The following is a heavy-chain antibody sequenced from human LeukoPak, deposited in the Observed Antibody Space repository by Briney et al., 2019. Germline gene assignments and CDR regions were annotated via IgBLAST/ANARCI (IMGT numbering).Heavy chain of an antibody. D-gene: IGHD6-13*01. CDR2: FDPEDGET. CDR1: GYTLTELS. V-gene: IGHV1-24*01. J-gene: IGHJ6*03. CDR3: AVGGIAAAGLYYYYMDV. Sequence: ASVKVSCKVSGYTLTELSMHWVRQAPGKGLEWMGGFDPEDGETIYAQKFQGRVTTTEDTSTDTAYMELSSLRSEDTAVYYCAVGGIAAAGLYYYYMDVWGKGTTVTVSS.